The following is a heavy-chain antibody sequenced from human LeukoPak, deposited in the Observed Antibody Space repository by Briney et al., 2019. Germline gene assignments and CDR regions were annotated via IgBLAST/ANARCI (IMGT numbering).Heavy chain of an antibody. V-gene: IGHV3-21*01. J-gene: IGHJ4*02. CDR1: GFTFSSYS. CDR3: ASNLWFGEDFDY. D-gene: IGHD3-10*01. CDR2: ISSSSSYI. Sequence: PGGSLRLSCAASGFTFSSYSMNWVRQAPGKGLEWVSSISSSSSYIYYADSVKGRFTISRDNAKNSLYLQMNSLRAEDTAVYYCASNLWFGEDFDYWGQGTLVTVSS.